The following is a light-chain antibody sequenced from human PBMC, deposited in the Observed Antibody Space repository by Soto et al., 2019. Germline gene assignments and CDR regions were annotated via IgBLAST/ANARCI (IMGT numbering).Light chain of an antibody. J-gene: IGKJ1*01. CDR2: DAS. V-gene: IGKV1-5*01. CDR3: QQYNSYL. Sequence: DIQMTQSPSSLSASVGDRVTITCRASQSISSWLAWYQQKPGKAPNLLIYDASSLESGVPSRFSGSGSGTEFTLTISSLQPDDFATYYCQQYNSYLFGQGTKVDIK. CDR1: QSISSW.